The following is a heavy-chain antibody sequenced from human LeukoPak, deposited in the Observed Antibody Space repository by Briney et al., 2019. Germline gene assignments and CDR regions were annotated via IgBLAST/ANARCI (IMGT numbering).Heavy chain of an antibody. D-gene: IGHD6-19*01. CDR2: IYSGGST. CDR3: ARDPSGAVASGSGH. Sequence: GGSLRLSCAASGFTVSSNYMSWVRQAPGKGLEWVSVIYSGGSTYYADSVKGRFTISRDNAKNSLYLQMNSLRAEDTAVYYCARDPSGAVASGSGHWGQGTLVTVSS. J-gene: IGHJ4*02. V-gene: IGHV3-53*01. CDR1: GFTVSSNY.